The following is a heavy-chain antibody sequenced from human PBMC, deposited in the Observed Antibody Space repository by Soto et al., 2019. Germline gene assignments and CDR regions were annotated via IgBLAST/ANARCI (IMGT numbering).Heavy chain of an antibody. CDR1: GFTFTRYS. Sequence: GGSLRLSCAASGFTFTRYSMNWVRQAPGKGLEWVSSISSTTNYIYYGDSMKGRFTISRDNAKNSLYLEMNRLRAEDTAVYYCARESEDLTSNFDYWGQGTLVTVSS. V-gene: IGHV3-21*06. CDR2: ISSTTNYI. CDR3: ARESEDLTSNFDY. J-gene: IGHJ4*02.